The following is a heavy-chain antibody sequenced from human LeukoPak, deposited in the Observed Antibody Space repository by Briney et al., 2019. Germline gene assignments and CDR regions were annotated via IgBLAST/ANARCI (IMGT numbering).Heavy chain of an antibody. D-gene: IGHD3-16*02. J-gene: IGHJ3*02. CDR3: ARDIVERETNDAFDI. Sequence: SETLSLTCTVSGGSISSSSYYWGWIRQPPGKGLKWIGSIYYSGSTYYNPSLKSRVTISVDTSKNQFSLKLSSVTAADTAVYYCARDIVERETNDAFDIWGQGTMVTVSS. CDR1: GGSISSSSYY. CDR2: IYYSGST. V-gene: IGHV4-39*07.